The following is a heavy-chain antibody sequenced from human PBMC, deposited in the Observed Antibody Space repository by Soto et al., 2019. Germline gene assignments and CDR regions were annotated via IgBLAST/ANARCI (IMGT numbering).Heavy chain of an antibody. V-gene: IGHV1-69*13. CDR3: ARDRPDYYDSNVPISGHDAFDI. Sequence: SVKVSCKASGGTFSSYAISWVRQAPGQGLEWMGGIIPIFGTANYAQKFQGRVTITADESTSTAYMELSSLRSEDTAVYYCARDRPDYYDSNVPISGHDAFDIWGQGTMVTVSS. D-gene: IGHD3-22*01. J-gene: IGHJ3*02. CDR1: GGTFSSYA. CDR2: IIPIFGTA.